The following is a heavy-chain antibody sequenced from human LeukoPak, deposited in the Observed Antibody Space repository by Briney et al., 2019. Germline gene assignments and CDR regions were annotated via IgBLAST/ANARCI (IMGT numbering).Heavy chain of an antibody. V-gene: IGHV1-8*01. D-gene: IGHD3-10*01. CDR3: ARGRTTLVRTIGGMDA. J-gene: IGHJ6*02. CDR1: GYTFTNYD. CDR2: MNPHSDNT. Sequence: GASVKVSCKASGYTFTNYDIHWVRQATGQGLEWMGWMNPHSDNTAYAQKFQGRVTMTRNTSISTAYMELTSLRSEDTAVYYCARGRTTLVRTIGGMDAWGQGTTVTVSS.